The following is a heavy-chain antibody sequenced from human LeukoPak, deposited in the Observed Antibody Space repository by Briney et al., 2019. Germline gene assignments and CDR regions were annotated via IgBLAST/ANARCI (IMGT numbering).Heavy chain of an antibody. J-gene: IGHJ3*02. CDR1: GGSISSYY. D-gene: IGHD4-17*01. Sequence: PSETLSLTCTVSGGSISSYYWSWIRQPPRKGLGWIGYGYYSGSTNTNPSLKSQVTISVDTYKHQFSLKLSSVTAADTAVYSCAREITQLCGDYLPHAFDIWGPGKMVTVSS. CDR2: GYYSGST. CDR3: AREITQLCGDYLPHAFDI. V-gene: IGHV4-59*01.